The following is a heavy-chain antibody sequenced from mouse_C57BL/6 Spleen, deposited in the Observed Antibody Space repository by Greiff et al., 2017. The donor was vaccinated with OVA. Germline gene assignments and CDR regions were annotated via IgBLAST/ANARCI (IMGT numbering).Heavy chain of an antibody. CDR2: ISSGSSTI. V-gene: IGHV5-17*01. CDR1: GFTFSDYG. CDR3: ARLGYYGSSRYWYFDV. D-gene: IGHD1-1*01. Sequence: VQLQQSGGGLVKPGGSLKLSCAASGFTFSDYGMHWVRQAPEKGLEWVAYISSGSSTISYADTVKGRFTISRDNAKNTLFLQMTSLRSEDTAMYYCARLGYYGSSRYWYFDVWGTGTTVTVSS. J-gene: IGHJ1*03.